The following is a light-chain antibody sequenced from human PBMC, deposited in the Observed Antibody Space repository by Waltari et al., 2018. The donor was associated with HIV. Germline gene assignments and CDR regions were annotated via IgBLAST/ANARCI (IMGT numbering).Light chain of an antibody. CDR1: QSLVYRDGNTI. CDR3: MQGTHWPYT. Sequence: DVVMTQSPLSLPVTLGQPASLSCSSSQSLVYRDGNTILNWFQQRPGQSPRRLIYKVSKRDSGVPDRFSGSGSDTNFTLIISRVEAEDVGVYYCMQGTHWPYTFGQGTKLEIK. CDR2: KVS. J-gene: IGKJ2*01. V-gene: IGKV2-30*01.